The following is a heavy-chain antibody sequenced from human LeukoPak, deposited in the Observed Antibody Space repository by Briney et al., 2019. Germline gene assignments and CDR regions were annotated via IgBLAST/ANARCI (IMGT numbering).Heavy chain of an antibody. J-gene: IGHJ6*03. CDR1: GGSFSGYY. V-gene: IGHV4-34*01. Sequence: KPSETLSLTCAFYGGSFSGYYWSWIRQPPGKGLEWIGEINHSGSTNYNPSLKSRVTISVDTSKNQFSLKLSSVTAADTAVYYCARVGGMVRGVIRSYYYMDVWGKGTTVTVSS. D-gene: IGHD3-10*01. CDR3: ARVGGMVRGVIRSYYYMDV. CDR2: INHSGST.